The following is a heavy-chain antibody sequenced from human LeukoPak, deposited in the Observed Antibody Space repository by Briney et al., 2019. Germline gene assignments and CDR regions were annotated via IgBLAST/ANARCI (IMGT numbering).Heavy chain of an antibody. CDR2: ISAYNGNT. CDR3: ARVDIVVVPAARAFDY. V-gene: IGHV1-18*01. Sequence: ASVKVSCKASGYTFTRYGISWVRQAPGQGLEWMGWISAYNGNTNYAQKLQGRVTMTTDTSTSTAYMELRSLRSDDTAVYYCARVDIVVVPAARAFDYWGQGTLVTVSS. CDR1: GYTFTRYG. D-gene: IGHD2-2*01. J-gene: IGHJ4*02.